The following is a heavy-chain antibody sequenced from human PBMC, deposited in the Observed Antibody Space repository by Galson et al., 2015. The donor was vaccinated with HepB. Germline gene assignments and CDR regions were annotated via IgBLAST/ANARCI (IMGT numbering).Heavy chain of an antibody. J-gene: IGHJ4*02. V-gene: IGHV3-11*05. D-gene: IGHD6-19*01. CDR2: ISSSSDFT. CDR3: ARARGSGPAAYFDY. Sequence: SLRLSCAASGFTFSDDYMSWIRQAPGKGLDWISYISSSSDFTNYADSVRGQFTISRDNAKNSLYLQMNSLRVEDTAVYYCARARGSGPAAYFDYWGQGILVTVSS. CDR1: GFTFSDDY.